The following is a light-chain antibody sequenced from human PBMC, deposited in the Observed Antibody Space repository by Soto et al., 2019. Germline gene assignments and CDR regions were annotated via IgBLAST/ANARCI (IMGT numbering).Light chain of an antibody. Sequence: EIVMTQSPDTLSVSPGGTATLSCRASQSVGSNLAWYQQKPGQAPRLLISDASTRAAGLPARFSGSGSGTEFTLTISSLQSEDFAVYYCQQSNNWPKTFGQGTKVDIK. J-gene: IGKJ1*01. V-gene: IGKV3-15*01. CDR3: QQSNNWPKT. CDR1: QSVGSN. CDR2: DAS.